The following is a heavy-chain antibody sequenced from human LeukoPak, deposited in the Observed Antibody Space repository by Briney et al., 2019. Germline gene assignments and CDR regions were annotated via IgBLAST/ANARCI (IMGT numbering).Heavy chain of an antibody. CDR1: GFTFDDYA. CDR3: ARGYCSSTSCYRNWFDP. Sequence: PGGSLRLSCAASGFTFDDYAMPWVRQAPGKGLEWVSGISWNSGSIGYADSVKGRFTISRDNAKNSLYLQMNSLRAEDTAVYYCARGYCSSTSCYRNWFDPWGQGTLVTVSS. CDR2: ISWNSGSI. J-gene: IGHJ5*02. D-gene: IGHD2-2*01. V-gene: IGHV3-9*01.